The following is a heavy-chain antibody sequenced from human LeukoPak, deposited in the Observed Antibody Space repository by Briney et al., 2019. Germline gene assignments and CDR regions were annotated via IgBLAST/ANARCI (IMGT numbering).Heavy chain of an antibody. CDR2: ISYDGSNK. CDR3: AKISWTSNYYDSSGSHAFDI. J-gene: IGHJ3*02. D-gene: IGHD3-22*01. Sequence: PGGSLRLSCAASGFTFSSYGMHWVRQAPGKGLEWVAVISYDGSNKYYADSVKGRFTISRDNSKNTLYLQMNSLRAEDTAVYYCAKISWTSNYYDSSGSHAFDIWGQGTMVTVSS. CDR1: GFTFSSYG. V-gene: IGHV3-30*18.